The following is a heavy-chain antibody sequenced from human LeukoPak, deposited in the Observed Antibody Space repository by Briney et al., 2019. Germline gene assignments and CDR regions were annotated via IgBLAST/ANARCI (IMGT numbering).Heavy chain of an antibody. J-gene: IGHJ4*02. V-gene: IGHV3-30*18. D-gene: IGHD5-18*01. CDR1: GFTFSSYG. Sequence: GRSLRLSCAASGFTFSSYGMHWVRQAPGKGLEWVAVISYDASNKNYADPVKGRFTISRDYSKNTVYLQMNSLRAEDTAVYFCAKGVGGYTIGYYFDYWGQGTPVTVSS. CDR2: ISYDASNK. CDR3: AKGVGGYTIGYYFDY.